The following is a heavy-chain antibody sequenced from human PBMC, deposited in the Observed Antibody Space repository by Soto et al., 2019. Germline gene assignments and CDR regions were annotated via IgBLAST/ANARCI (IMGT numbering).Heavy chain of an antibody. CDR3: AKEVGGYSDVPWEYYYYGMDV. CDR2: ISGSGGST. CDR1: GFTFSSYA. Sequence: GGSLRLSCAASGFTFSSYAMSWVRQAPGKGLEWVSAISGSGGSTYYADSVKGRFTISRDNSKNTLYLQMNSLRAEDTAVYYCAKEVGGYSDVPWEYYYYGMDVWGQGTTVTVSS. V-gene: IGHV3-23*01. D-gene: IGHD3-16*01. J-gene: IGHJ6*02.